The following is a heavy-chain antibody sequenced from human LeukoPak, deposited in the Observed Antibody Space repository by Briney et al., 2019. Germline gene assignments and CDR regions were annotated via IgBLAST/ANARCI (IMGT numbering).Heavy chain of an antibody. CDR2: MYNSGST. J-gene: IGHJ6*03. V-gene: IGHV4-59*01. CDR1: GGSISSYY. CDR3: ARASITYYYYYYMGV. D-gene: IGHD1-14*01. Sequence: SETLSLTCTVSGGSISSYYWSWIRQPPGKGLEWIGYMYNSGSTNYNPSLKSRVTISVDTSKNQFSLKLSSVTAADTAVYYCARASITYYYYYYMGVWGKGTTVTVSS.